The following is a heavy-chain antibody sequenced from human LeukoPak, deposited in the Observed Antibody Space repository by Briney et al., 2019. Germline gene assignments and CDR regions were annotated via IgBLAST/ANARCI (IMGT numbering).Heavy chain of an antibody. Sequence: PGGSLRLSCTASGFTFGDYAMSWVRQAPGKGLEWVGFIRSKAYGGTTEYAASVKGRFTISRDDSKSIAYLQMNSLKTEDTAVYYCTRGRRGYSYGYIDYWGQGTLVPVSS. J-gene: IGHJ4*02. CDR2: IRSKAYGGTT. CDR3: TRGRRGYSYGYIDY. CDR1: GFTFGDYA. V-gene: IGHV3-49*04. D-gene: IGHD5-18*01.